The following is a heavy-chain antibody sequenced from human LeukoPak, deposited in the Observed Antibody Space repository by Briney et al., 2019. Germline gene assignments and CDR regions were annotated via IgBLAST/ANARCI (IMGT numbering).Heavy chain of an antibody. CDR3: ARDDPFDY. Sequence: GGSLRLSCAASGFTFSSYAMSWVRQAPGKGLEWVSVIYSGGSTYYADSVKGRFTISRDNSKNTLYLQMNSLRAEDTAVYYCARDDPFDYWGQGTLVTVSS. CDR2: IYSGGST. CDR1: GFTFSSYA. V-gene: IGHV3-66*01. J-gene: IGHJ4*02.